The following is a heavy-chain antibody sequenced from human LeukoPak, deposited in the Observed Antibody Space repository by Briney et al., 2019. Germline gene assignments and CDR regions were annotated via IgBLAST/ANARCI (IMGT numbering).Heavy chain of an antibody. CDR3: ARRQVGDTRYFDL. J-gene: IGHJ2*01. CDR2: IYYSGST. D-gene: IGHD5-18*01. Sequence: SETLSLTCTVSGGSISSSSYYWGWIRQPPGKGLEWIGSIYYSGSTYYNPSLKSRVTISVDTSKNQFSLKLSSVTAADTAVYYCARRQVGDTRYFDLWGRGTLVTASS. V-gene: IGHV4-39*01. CDR1: GGSISSSSYY.